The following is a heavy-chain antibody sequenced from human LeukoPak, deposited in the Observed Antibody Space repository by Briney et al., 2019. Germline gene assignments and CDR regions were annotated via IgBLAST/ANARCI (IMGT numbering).Heavy chain of an antibody. J-gene: IGHJ4*02. Sequence: PGGSLRLSCAASGFTFDDYGMSWVRQAPGKGLEWVSGINWNGGSTGYADSVKGRFTISRDNAKNSLYLQMNSLRAEDTALYYCARALELWSLYYFDYWGQGTLVTVS. D-gene: IGHD2-21*01. CDR1: GFTFDDYG. V-gene: IGHV3-20*04. CDR3: ARALELWSLYYFDY. CDR2: INWNGGST.